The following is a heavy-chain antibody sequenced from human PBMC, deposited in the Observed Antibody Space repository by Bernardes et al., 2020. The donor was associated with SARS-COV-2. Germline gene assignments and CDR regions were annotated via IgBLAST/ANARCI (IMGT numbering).Heavy chain of an antibody. V-gene: IGHV4-39*01. CDR1: GGSISSSSYY. CDR3: ASEAVAVTAAYYYGMDV. D-gene: IGHD6-19*01. J-gene: IGHJ6*02. CDR2: IYYSGST. Sequence: SETLSLTCTVSGGSISSSSYYWGWLRQPPGKGLEWIGSIYYSGSTYYNPSLKSRVTISVDTSKNQFSLKLSSVTAADTAVYYCASEAVAVTAAYYYGMDVWGQGTTVTVSS.